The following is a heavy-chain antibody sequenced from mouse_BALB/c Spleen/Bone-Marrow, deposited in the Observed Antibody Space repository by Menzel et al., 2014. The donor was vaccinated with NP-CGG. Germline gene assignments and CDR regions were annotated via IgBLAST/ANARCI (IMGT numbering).Heavy chain of an antibody. CDR1: GFPLTSYG. D-gene: IGHD1-1*01. Sequence: VQLQQSGPGLVAPSQSLSITCTVSGFPLTSYGVHWVRQPPGKGLEWLGIVGAGGSTNYNSALMSRLSISKDNSKSQVFLKMNSLQTDDTAMYYCARDSYYYGSSLWYFDVWGAGTPVTVSS. CDR3: ARDSYYYGSSLWYFDV. CDR2: VGAGGST. J-gene: IGHJ1*01. V-gene: IGHV2-9*02.